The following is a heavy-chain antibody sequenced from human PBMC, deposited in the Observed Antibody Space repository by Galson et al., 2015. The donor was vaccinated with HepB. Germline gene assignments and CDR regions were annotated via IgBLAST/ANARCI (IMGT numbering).Heavy chain of an antibody. CDR1: GFTFSIYS. V-gene: IGHV3-21*01. CDR3: ARSGYAFDI. J-gene: IGHJ3*02. Sequence: SLRLSCAASGFTFSIYSMNWVRQAPGKGLEWVSSITSSSSYIYFADSVKGRFTISRDNAKNSLYLQMNSLRVEDTAMYYCARSGYAFDIWGQGTMVTVSS. CDR2: ITSSSSYI.